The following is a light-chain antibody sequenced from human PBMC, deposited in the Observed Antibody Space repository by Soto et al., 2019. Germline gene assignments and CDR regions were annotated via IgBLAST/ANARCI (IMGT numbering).Light chain of an antibody. CDR2: GAS. V-gene: IGKV3-15*01. CDR3: QQYYRWPPRT. Sequence: EVVMTQSPATLSVSPGERATLSCRASQSISSNLAWYQQKPGQGPRLLIYGASTRATGIPARFSGSGSGTEFTLTISSLQSEDSAVYYCQQYYRWPPRTFGQGTKVDIK. J-gene: IGKJ1*01. CDR1: QSISSN.